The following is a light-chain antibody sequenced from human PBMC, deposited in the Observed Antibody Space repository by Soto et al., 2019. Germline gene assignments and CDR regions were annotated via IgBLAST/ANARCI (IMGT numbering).Light chain of an antibody. CDR3: CSFAGGRNV. CDR1: SSDVGAYNL. V-gene: IGLV2-23*02. J-gene: IGLJ1*01. Sequence: QSALAQPRSVSGSPGQSVTISCTGASSDVGAYNLVSWYQQFPGKAPKLMIFEVSQRPSGVSSRFSGSKSGSTASLTISGLQAEDEADYYCCSFAGGRNVFGTGTKVTVL. CDR2: EVS.